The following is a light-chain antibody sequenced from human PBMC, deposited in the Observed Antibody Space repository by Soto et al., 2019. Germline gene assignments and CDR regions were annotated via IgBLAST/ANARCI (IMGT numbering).Light chain of an antibody. V-gene: IGKV1-39*01. J-gene: IGKJ1*01. Sequence: DIEMTQTPSSLSASVEDRVIITCRASQSISNHLNWYQQKPGKAPKLLIFAASSLQSGVPSRFSGSRSGPDFTLTISSLQPEDFATYYCQQSYSILPPFGQVT. CDR1: QSISNH. CDR2: AAS. CDR3: QQSYSILPP.